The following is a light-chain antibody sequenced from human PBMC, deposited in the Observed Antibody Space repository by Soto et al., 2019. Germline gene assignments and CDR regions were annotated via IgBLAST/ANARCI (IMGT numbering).Light chain of an antibody. CDR2: KAS. Sequence: DIQMTQSPSTLSGSVGDRVTITCRASQTISSWLAWYQQKQGKAPKLLIYKASTLKSGVPSRFSGSGSGTELTITISSLQPDDGATYDGQHYNSYSEAFGQGTKVDI. CDR3: QHYNSYSEA. J-gene: IGKJ1*01. CDR1: QTISSW. V-gene: IGKV1-5*03.